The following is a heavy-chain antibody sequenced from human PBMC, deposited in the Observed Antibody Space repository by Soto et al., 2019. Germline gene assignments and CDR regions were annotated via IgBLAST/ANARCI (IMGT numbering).Heavy chain of an antibody. Sequence: QVQLVESGGGVVQPGRSLRLSCAASGFTFSSYGMHWVRQAPGKGLEWVAVIWYDGSNKYYADSVKGRFTISRDNSKNTLYLQMNSLRAGDTAVYYCARVPLKWVPRGGYYFDYWGQGTLVTVSS. V-gene: IGHV3-33*01. J-gene: IGHJ4*02. D-gene: IGHD1-26*01. CDR3: ARVPLKWVPRGGYYFDY. CDR1: GFTFSSYG. CDR2: IWYDGSNK.